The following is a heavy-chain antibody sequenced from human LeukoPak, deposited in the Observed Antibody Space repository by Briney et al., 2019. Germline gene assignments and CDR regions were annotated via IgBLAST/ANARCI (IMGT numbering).Heavy chain of an antibody. CDR1: GSGGSINSHY. Sequence: SETLSLICTVSGSGGSINSHYWSWIRQPPGKGLEWIGYIFYSGTTTYNPSLKSRVTISVDRSNKQFSLKLRSVTAADTAVYYCARSARYPGSFDPWGQGTLVTVSS. CDR3: ARSARYPGSFDP. J-gene: IGHJ5*02. V-gene: IGHV4-59*11. CDR2: IFYSGTT. D-gene: IGHD3-9*01.